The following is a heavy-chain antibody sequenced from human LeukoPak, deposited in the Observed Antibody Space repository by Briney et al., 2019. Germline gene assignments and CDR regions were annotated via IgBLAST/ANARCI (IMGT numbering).Heavy chain of an antibody. CDR1: GFTFSTYW. D-gene: IGHD2-2*01. CDR2: VKQDGREK. V-gene: IGHV3-7*05. Sequence: PGGSLRLSCAASGFTFSTYWMSWVRQAPGKGLEWVANVKQDGREKYCVDSVKGRFTISRDNPKNSLYLQMNSLRAEDTAVYYCARDQRYCSSSSCPWEPFDYWGQGTLVTVS. CDR3: ARDQRYCSSSSCPWEPFDY. J-gene: IGHJ4*02.